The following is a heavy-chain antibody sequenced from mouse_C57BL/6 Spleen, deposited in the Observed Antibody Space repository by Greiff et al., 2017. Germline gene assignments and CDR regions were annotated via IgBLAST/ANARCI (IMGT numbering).Heavy chain of an antibody. V-gene: IGHV6-3*01. CDR1: GFTFSNYW. Sequence: EVKVVESGGGLVQPGGSMKLSCVASGFTFSNYWMNWVRQSPEKGLEWVAQIRLKSDNYATHYAESVKGRFTISRDDSKSSVYLQMNNLRAEDTGIYYCTGGYDGGFDYWGQGTTLTVSS. J-gene: IGHJ2*01. CDR2: IRLKSDNYAT. D-gene: IGHD2-2*01. CDR3: TGGYDGGFDY.